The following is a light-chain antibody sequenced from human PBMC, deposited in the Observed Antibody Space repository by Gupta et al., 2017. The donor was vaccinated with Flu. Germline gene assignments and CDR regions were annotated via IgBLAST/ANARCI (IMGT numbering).Light chain of an antibody. CDR1: SSDVGGYNY. Sequence: QSALTQPASVSGSPGQSITISCTGTSSDVGGYNYVSWYQRHPGKAPKVIIYEVSSRPSGLSDRFSGSKSGNTASLTISGLQAEDEADYYCSSYAGSSTPYVFGTGTKVTVL. CDR2: EVS. V-gene: IGLV2-14*01. J-gene: IGLJ1*01. CDR3: SSYAGSSTPYV.